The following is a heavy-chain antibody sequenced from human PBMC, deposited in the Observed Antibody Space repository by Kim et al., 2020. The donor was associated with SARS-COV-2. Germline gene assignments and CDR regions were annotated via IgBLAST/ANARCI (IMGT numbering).Heavy chain of an antibody. D-gene: IGHD6-13*01. CDR2: ST. J-gene: IGHJ4*02. V-gene: IGHV4-34*01. CDR3: ARDLAAAVGY. Sequence: STNYNPSLKSRVTISVDASKTQFSLYLSSVTAADTAVYDCARDLAAAVGYSGQGTLVTVSS.